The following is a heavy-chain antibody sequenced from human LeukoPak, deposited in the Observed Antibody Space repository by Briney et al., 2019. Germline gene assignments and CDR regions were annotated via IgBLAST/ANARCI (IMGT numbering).Heavy chain of an antibody. CDR2: IRQDGSEK. D-gene: IGHD6-13*01. Sequence: PGGSLRLSCAVSGFTFTDFWMNWVRQAPGKGPEWVASIRQDGSEKTYVDSVKGRFTISRDNTKNSLSLQLNGLRAEDTAVYYCARDGTAPGLYFDLWGQGTLVTVSS. CDR1: GFTFTDFW. V-gene: IGHV3-7*01. CDR3: ARDGTAPGLYFDL. J-gene: IGHJ4*01.